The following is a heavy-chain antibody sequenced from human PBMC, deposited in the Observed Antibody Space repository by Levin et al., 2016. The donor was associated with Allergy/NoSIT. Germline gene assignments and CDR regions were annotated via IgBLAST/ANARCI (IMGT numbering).Heavy chain of an antibody. CDR1: GYTFTSYG. D-gene: IGHD4-17*01. J-gene: IGHJ6*02. V-gene: IGHV1-18*01. CDR3: AVDYGDTRHYYYYGMDV. CDR2: ISAYNGNT. Sequence: ASVKVSCKASGYTFTSYGISWVRQAPGQGLEWMGWISAYNGNTNYAQKLQGRVTMTTDTSTSTAYMELRSLRSDDTAVYYCAVDYGDTRHYYYYGMDVWGQGTTVTVSS.